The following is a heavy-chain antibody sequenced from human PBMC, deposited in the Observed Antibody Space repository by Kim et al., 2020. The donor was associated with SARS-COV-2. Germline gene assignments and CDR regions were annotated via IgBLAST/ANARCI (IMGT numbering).Heavy chain of an antibody. CDR2: ISAYNGNT. V-gene: IGHV1-18*01. Sequence: ASVKVSCKASGYTFTSYGISWVRQAPGQGLEWMGWISAYNGNTNYAQKLQGRVTMTTDTSTSTAYMELRSLRSDDTAVYYCAKAGYCSGGSCYPNYYYYGMDVWGQGTTVTVSS. CDR1: GYTFTSYG. J-gene: IGHJ6*02. CDR3: AKAGYCSGGSCYPNYYYYGMDV. D-gene: IGHD2-15*01.